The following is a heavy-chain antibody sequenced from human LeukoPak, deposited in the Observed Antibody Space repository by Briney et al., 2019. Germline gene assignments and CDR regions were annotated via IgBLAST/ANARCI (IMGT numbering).Heavy chain of an antibody. D-gene: IGHD5-12*01. CDR3: ARSAGYDWYYYYMDV. Sequence: SETLSLTCAVYGGSFSGYYWSWIRQPPGKRLEWIGEINHSGSTNYNPSLKSRVTISVDTSKNQFSLKLSSVTAADTAVYYCARSAGYDWYYYYMDVWGKGTTVTVSS. V-gene: IGHV4-34*01. J-gene: IGHJ6*03. CDR1: GGSFSGYY. CDR2: INHSGST.